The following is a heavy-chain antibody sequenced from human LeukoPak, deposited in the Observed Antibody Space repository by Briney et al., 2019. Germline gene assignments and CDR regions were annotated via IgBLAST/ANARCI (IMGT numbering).Heavy chain of an antibody. V-gene: IGHV4-59*12. CDR2: IYYSGRT. CDR1: GGSISSYY. Sequence: SETLSLTCSVSGGSISSYYWSWIRQPPGKGLEWIGYIYYSGRTSYNPSLKSRVTISVDTSKNHFSLNLSSVTAADTAVYYCARSDGYGLVGIWGQGTMVTVSS. J-gene: IGHJ3*02. CDR3: ARSDGYGLVGI. D-gene: IGHD3-10*01.